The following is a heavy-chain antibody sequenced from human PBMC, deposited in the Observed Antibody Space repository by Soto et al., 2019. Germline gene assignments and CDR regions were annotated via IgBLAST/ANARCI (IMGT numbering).Heavy chain of an antibody. J-gene: IGHJ4*02. CDR2: IKQDGSEK. Sequence: EVQLVESGGGLVQPGGSLRLSCAASGLTFSSYWMSWVRQAPGKGLEWVANIKQDGSEKYYVDSVKGRFTISRDNAKNSLYLQMNSLRAEDTAVYYCARDRANVDYWGQGTLVTVSS. CDR1: GLTFSSYW. V-gene: IGHV3-7*05. CDR3: ARDRANVDY.